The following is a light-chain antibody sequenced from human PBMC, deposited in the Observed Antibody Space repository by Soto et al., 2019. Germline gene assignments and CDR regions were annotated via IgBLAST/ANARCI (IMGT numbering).Light chain of an antibody. Sequence: EIAIAHSPATLFAPPGERATLSFRAALDVTTSLAWYQLRRGQPPRLLIYDISTRATGVPARFSGSGSGTEFTLTISGLQSEDFALYFCQQYNNWPFSFGPGTRLEIK. J-gene: IGKJ5*01. V-gene: IGKV3-15*01. CDR2: DIS. CDR1: LDVTTS. CDR3: QQYNNWPFS.